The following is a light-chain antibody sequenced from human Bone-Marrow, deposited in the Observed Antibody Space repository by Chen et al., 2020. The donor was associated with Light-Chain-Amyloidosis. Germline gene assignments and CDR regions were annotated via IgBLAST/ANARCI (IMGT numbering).Light chain of an antibody. CDR3: QQYGTSPLT. CDR1: QTISSNY. V-gene: IGKV3-20*01. Sequence: EIGLTQSPGTLTLSPGEGANLSCRASQTISSNYLTWYQQKFGQAPRLLIYGSSSRATGIPDRFTGSGSGTDFTLTITRLEPEDFAMYYCQQYGTSPLTLGGGTKVEIK. J-gene: IGKJ4*01. CDR2: GSS.